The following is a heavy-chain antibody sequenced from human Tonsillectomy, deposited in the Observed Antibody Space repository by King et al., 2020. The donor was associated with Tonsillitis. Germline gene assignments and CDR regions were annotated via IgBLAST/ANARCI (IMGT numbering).Heavy chain of an antibody. J-gene: IGHJ3*02. CDR2: ISAYNGNT. V-gene: IGHV1-18*01. CDR1: GYTFTNYC. Sequence: QLVQSGAEVKKPGASVKVSCKASGYTFTNYCISWVRQAPGQGLEWMGWISAYNGNTDYAQTFQGRVTMTTDTSTTTAYMQLRSLSSDDTAVYYCARERGVYSRGDASDIWGQGTLVTVSS. D-gene: IGHD6-13*01. CDR3: ARERGVYSRGDASDI.